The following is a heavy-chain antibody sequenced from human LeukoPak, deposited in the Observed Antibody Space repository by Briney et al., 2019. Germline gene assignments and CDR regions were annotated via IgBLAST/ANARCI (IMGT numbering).Heavy chain of an antibody. CDR1: GGSISSYY. Sequence: SETLSLTCTVSGGSISSYYWSWIRQPPGKGLEWIGYIYYSGSTNYNPSLKSRVTISVDTSKNQFSLRLTSVTAADTAVYFCMRHEEEDGYNAKPFDFWGQGTLVTVSS. D-gene: IGHD5-24*01. V-gene: IGHV4-59*08. CDR2: IYYSGST. CDR3: MRHEEEDGYNAKPFDF. J-gene: IGHJ4*02.